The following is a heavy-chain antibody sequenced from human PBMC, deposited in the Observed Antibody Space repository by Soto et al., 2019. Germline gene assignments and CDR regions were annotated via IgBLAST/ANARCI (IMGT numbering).Heavy chain of an antibody. V-gene: IGHV5-10-1*01. CDR1: GYSFTSYW. CDR3: ARHVYSYYDSSGYSDAFDI. D-gene: IGHD3-22*01. J-gene: IGHJ3*02. Sequence: GESLKISCKGSGYSFTSYWISWVRQMPGKGLEWMGRIDPSDSYTNYSPSFQGHVTISADKSISTAYLQWSSLKASDTAMYYCARHVYSYYDSSGYSDAFDIWGQGTMVTVS. CDR2: IDPSDSYT.